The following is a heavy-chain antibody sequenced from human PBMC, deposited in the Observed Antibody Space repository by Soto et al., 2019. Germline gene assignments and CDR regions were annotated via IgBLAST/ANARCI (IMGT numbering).Heavy chain of an antibody. CDR3: AREGGIVGATAADY. V-gene: IGHV4-31*03. CDR2: IYYSGST. CDR1: GGSISSGGYY. D-gene: IGHD1-26*01. J-gene: IGHJ4*02. Sequence: QVQLQESGPGLVKPSQTLSLTCTVSGGSISSGGYYWSWIRQHPGKGLEWSGYIYYSGSTYYNPSLKSRVTISVDTSKNQFSLKLSSVTAADPAVYYCAREGGIVGATAADYWGQGTLVTVSS.